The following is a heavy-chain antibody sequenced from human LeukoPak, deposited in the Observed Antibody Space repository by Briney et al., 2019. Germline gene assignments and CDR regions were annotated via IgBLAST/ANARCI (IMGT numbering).Heavy chain of an antibody. J-gene: IGHJ4*02. Sequence: GGSLRLSCAASGFTFSSYAMSWVRQAPGKGLEWVSGISGSGGGTYYADSVKGRFTISRDNSKNTLYLQMNSLRAEDTAVYYCAKGEMGTTSYYFDYWGQGTLVAVSS. CDR2: ISGSGGGT. D-gene: IGHD5-24*01. CDR1: GFTFSSYA. V-gene: IGHV3-23*01. CDR3: AKGEMGTTSYYFDY.